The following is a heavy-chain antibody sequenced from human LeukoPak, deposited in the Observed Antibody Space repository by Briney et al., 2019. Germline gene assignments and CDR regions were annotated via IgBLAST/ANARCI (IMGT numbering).Heavy chain of an antibody. J-gene: IGHJ4*02. Sequence: GGSLRLSCEASGFTFRDHWMHWVRQVPGKGLVWVSRINGDESSTAYADSVKGRFTISRDNARNTLYLQMNSLRVEDTAIYYCARDRAESNWTNHTLFDSWGQGTPVTVSS. CDR3: ARDRAESNWTNHTLFDS. CDR2: INGDESST. CDR1: GFTFRDHW. V-gene: IGHV3-74*01. D-gene: IGHD1/OR15-1a*01.